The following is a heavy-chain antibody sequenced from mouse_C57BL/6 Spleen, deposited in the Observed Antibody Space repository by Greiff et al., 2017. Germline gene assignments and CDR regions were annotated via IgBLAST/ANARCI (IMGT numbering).Heavy chain of an antibody. CDR3: ARGSNYVGYAMDY. CDR2: INPGSGGT. J-gene: IGHJ4*01. D-gene: IGHD2-5*01. CDR1: GYAFTNYL. V-gene: IGHV1-54*01. Sequence: QVQLKESGAELVRPGTSVKVSCKASGYAFTNYLIEWVKQRPGQGLEWIGVINPGSGGTNYNEKFKGKATLTADKSSSTAYMQLSSLTSEDSAVYFCARGSNYVGYAMDYWGQGTSVTVSS.